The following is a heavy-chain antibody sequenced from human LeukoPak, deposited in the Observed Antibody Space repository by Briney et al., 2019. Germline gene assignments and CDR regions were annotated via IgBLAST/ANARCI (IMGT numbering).Heavy chain of an antibody. CDR3: ARAASHYYFDS. J-gene: IGHJ4*02. V-gene: IGHV3-21*01. CDR1: GFTFSSYS. D-gene: IGHD6-6*01. Sequence: PGGSLRLPCAASGFTFSSYSTNWVRQAPGKGLEWVSSISSGSSYIYSTYYADSVKGRFTISRDSTKNSLYLQINSLRAEDTAVYYCARAASHYYFDSWGQGTLVTVSS. CDR2: ISSGSSYIYST.